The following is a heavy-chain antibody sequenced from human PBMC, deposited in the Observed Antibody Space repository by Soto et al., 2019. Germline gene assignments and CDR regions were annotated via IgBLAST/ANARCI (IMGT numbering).Heavy chain of an antibody. CDR1: GFTFSGSA. J-gene: IGHJ4*02. D-gene: IGHD6-19*01. V-gene: IGHV3-73*01. CDR2: IRSKANSYAT. CDR3: TRLRREQWLDEAFHY. Sequence: PGGSLRLSCAASGFTFSGSAMHWVRQASGKGLEGVGRIRSKANSYATAYAASVKGRFTISRDDSKNTAYLQMNSLKTEDTAVYYCTRLRREQWLDEAFHYWGQGP.